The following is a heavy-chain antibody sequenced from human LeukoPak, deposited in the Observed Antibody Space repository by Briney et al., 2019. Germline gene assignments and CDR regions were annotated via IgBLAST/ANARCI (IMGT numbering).Heavy chain of an antibody. V-gene: IGHV1-69*13. Sequence: SVKVSCKASGGTFSSYAISWVRQAPGQGLEWMGGIIPIFGTANYAQKFQGRVTITADESTSTAYMELSSLRSEDTAVYYCARDLSRGDAFDIWGQGTMVTVSS. CDR1: GGTFSSYA. CDR2: IIPIFGTA. D-gene: IGHD6-13*01. CDR3: ARDLSRGDAFDI. J-gene: IGHJ3*02.